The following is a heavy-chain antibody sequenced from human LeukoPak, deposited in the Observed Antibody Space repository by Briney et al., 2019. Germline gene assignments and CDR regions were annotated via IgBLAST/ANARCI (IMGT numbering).Heavy chain of an antibody. V-gene: IGHV3-49*04. CDR1: GFTFGDYA. CDR3: TSAYYDISGIEYFQH. D-gene: IGHD3-9*01. J-gene: IGHJ1*01. CDR2: IRSKAYGGTT. Sequence: TGGSLRLSCTASGFTFGDYAMSWVRQAPGKGLEWVGFIRSKAYGGTTEYAASVKGRFTISRDDSKSIAYLQMNSLKTEDTAVYYCTSAYYDISGIEYFQHWGQGTLVTVSS.